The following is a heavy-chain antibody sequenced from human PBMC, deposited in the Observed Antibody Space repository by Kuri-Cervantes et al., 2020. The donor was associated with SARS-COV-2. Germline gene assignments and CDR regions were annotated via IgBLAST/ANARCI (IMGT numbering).Heavy chain of an antibody. CDR2: INPNSGGT. V-gene: IGHV1-2*02. CDR3: ARDSATSRSAFDI. J-gene: IGHJ3*02. D-gene: IGHD6-13*01. CDR1: DYTFSTYG. Sequence: ASVKVSCKASDYTFSTYGITWVRQASGQGLEWMGWINPNSGGTNYAQKFQGRVTMTRDTSISTAYMELSRLRSDDTAVYYCARDSATSRSAFDIWGQGTMVTVSS.